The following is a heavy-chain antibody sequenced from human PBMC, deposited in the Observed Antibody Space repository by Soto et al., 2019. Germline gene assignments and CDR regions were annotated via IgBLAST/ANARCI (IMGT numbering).Heavy chain of an antibody. CDR2: IYYSGST. Sequence: KTSETLSLTSTVSAGSISSSSYYWGWIRQPPGKGLEWIGSIYYSGSTYYNPSLKSRVTISVDTSKNQFSLKLSSVTAADTAVYYCARQSPPSIAVAGPLNYYYYYGMDVWGQGTTVTVSS. J-gene: IGHJ6*02. V-gene: IGHV4-39*01. CDR1: AGSISSSSYY. CDR3: ARQSPPSIAVAGPLNYYYYYGMDV. D-gene: IGHD6-19*01.